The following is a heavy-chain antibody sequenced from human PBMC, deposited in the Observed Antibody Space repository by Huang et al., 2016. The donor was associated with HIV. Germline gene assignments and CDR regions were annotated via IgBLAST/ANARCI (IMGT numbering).Heavy chain of an antibody. Sequence: EVQLVESGGGLVQPGGSLRLSCAASGFTFSSYWMHWGRQAPGKGLVWVSRINSDGSSSGDADSVKGRFTISRDNAKNTLYLQMNSLRAEDTAVYYCVRDPRIQSWLNYFDYWGQGTLVSVSS. CDR1: GFTFSSYW. CDR3: VRDPRIQSWLNYFDY. J-gene: IGHJ4*02. D-gene: IGHD3-22*01. CDR2: INSDGSSS. V-gene: IGHV3-74*01.